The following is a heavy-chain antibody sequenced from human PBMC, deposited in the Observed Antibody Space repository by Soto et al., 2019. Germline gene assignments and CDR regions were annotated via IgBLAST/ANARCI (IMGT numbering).Heavy chain of an antibody. CDR3: ARASHGYYDSSGYPDYFDD. V-gene: IGHV3-48*04. Sequence: GGSLRLSCAASGFTFSSYSMNWVRQAPGKGLEWVSYISSSSSTIYYADSVKGRFTISRDNAKNSLYLQMNSLRVEDTAVYYCARASHGYYDSSGYPDYFDDWGQGTLVTVSS. D-gene: IGHD3-22*01. CDR2: ISSSSSTI. J-gene: IGHJ4*02. CDR1: GFTFSSYS.